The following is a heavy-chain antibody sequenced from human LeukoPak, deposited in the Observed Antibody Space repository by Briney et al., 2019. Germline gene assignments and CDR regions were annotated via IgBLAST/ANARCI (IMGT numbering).Heavy chain of an antibody. CDR3: ASAYGSGSCGYYYYYYGMDV. J-gene: IGHJ6*02. D-gene: IGHD3-10*01. CDR1: GFTFSSYS. CDR2: FSSSSSTI. Sequence: GGSLRLSCAASGFTFSSYSMNWVRQAPGKGLGWVSYFSSSSSTIYYADSVKGRFTISRDNAKNSLYLQMNSLRAEDTAVYYCASAYGSGSCGYYYYYYGMDVWGQGTTVIVSS. V-gene: IGHV3-48*01.